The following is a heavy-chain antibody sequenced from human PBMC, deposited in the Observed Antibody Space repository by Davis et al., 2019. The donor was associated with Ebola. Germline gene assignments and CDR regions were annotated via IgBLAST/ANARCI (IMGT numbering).Heavy chain of an antibody. Sequence: GESLKISCAASGFIFTNYVLHWVRQAPGKGLEWVSVLYSGGTTYYADSVKGRFTISRDNSKNTLYLQMNGLRADDTAFYYCAKGLTSRHQLVPYFDYWGQGTLVTVSS. D-gene: IGHD1-1*01. CDR3: AKGLTSRHQLVPYFDY. V-gene: IGHV3-NL1*01. CDR1: GFIFTNYV. CDR2: LYSGGTT. J-gene: IGHJ4*02.